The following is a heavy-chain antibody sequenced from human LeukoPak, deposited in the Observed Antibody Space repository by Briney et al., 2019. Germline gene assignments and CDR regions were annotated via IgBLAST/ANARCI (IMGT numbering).Heavy chain of an antibody. D-gene: IGHD3-3*01. V-gene: IGHV3-21*01. CDR3: ARGTGRFMFDI. CDR1: GISCSYDN. Sequence: GGAMSLCYAATGISCSYDNMNLLRQARRKGLELVSFIRSSNSSKYYEDLVKGRFTISRDNAKNSLYLKMNSLRAEDTAVYYCARGTGRFMFDIWGQGTMVTVSS. CDR2: IRSSNSSK. J-gene: IGHJ3*02.